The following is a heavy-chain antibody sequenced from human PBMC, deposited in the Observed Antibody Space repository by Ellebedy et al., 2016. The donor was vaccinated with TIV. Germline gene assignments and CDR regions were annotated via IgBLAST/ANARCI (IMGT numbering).Heavy chain of an antibody. Sequence: ASVKVSXXASGYTFTSYYMHWVRQAPGQGLEWMGIINPSGGSTSYAQKFQGRVTMTRDTSTSTVYMELSSLRSEDTAVYYCARGEWELLQPAYWGQGTLVTVSS. CDR3: ARGEWELLQPAY. J-gene: IGHJ4*02. CDR2: INPSGGST. V-gene: IGHV1-46*01. D-gene: IGHD1-26*01. CDR1: GYTFTSYY.